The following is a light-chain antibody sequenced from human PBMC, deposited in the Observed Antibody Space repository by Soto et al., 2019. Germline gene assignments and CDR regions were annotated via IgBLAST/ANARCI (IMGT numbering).Light chain of an antibody. J-gene: IGKJ5*01. Sequence: EIVLTQSPGTLSLSPGERATLSCSASQSVSSSYLAWYQQKPGQAPRLLIYGASSRATGIPDRFSGSGSGTDFTLTISRLEPEDFAMYYCQQYGGSLITFGQGTRLEIK. CDR2: GAS. V-gene: IGKV3-20*01. CDR3: QQYGGSLIT. CDR1: QSVSSSY.